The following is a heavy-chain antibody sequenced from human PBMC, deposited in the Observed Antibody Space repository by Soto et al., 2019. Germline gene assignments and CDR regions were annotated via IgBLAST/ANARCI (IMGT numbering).Heavy chain of an antibody. J-gene: IGHJ4*02. D-gene: IGHD2-21*01. CDR2: ISGYNGNT. CDR1: GYTFTSYG. Sequence: ASVKVSCKASGYTFTSYGISWVRQAPGQGLEWMGWISGYNGNTNFAQKFQGRVTMTTDTSTSTAYMELRSLRSDDTAVYYCARDHVNNSPFVYWGQGTQVTVSS. V-gene: IGHV1-18*01. CDR3: ARDHVNNSPFVY.